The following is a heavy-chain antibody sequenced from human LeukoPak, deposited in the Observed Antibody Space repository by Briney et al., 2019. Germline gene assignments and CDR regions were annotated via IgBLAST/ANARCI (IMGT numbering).Heavy chain of an antibody. CDR2: ISYDGSNK. CDR3: ARPLTRSYSSSWYRRIDAFDI. CDR1: GFTFSSYA. J-gene: IGHJ3*02. V-gene: IGHV3-30-3*01. D-gene: IGHD6-13*01. Sequence: GRSLRLSCAASGFTFSSYAMHWVRQAPGKGLEWVAVISYDGSNKYYADSVKGRFTISRDNSKNTLYLQMNSLRAEDTAAYYCARPLTRSYSSSWYRRIDAFDIWGQGTMVTVSS.